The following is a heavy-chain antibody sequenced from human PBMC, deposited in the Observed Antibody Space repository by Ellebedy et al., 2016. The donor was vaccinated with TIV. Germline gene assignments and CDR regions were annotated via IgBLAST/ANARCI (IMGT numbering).Heavy chain of an antibody. CDR1: GGSIRSYY. Sequence: MPSETLSLTCSVSGGSIRSYYWSWIRQPPGKGLEWIGYIYYSGSTNYNPSLKSRVTISVDTSKNQFSLKLSSVTAADTAVYYCARRYDAGRYFDLWGRGTLVTVSS. J-gene: IGHJ2*01. CDR2: IYYSGST. D-gene: IGHD2-15*01. V-gene: IGHV4-59*08. CDR3: ARRYDAGRYFDL.